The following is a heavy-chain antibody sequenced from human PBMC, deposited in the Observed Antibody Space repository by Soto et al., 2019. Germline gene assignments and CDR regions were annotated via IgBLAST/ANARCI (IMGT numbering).Heavy chain of an antibody. CDR3: AHRLAAAGPSAYFQH. Sequence: QITLKESGPTLVKPTQTLTLTCTFSGFSLSTSGVGVGWIRQPPGKALEWLALIYWDDDKRYSPSLKSRLTITKATSKPQVVLKMTNMDPVDTATYYCAHRLAAAGPSAYFQHWGQGTLVTVSS. CDR1: GFSLSTSGVG. CDR2: IYWDDDK. D-gene: IGHD6-13*01. J-gene: IGHJ1*01. V-gene: IGHV2-5*02.